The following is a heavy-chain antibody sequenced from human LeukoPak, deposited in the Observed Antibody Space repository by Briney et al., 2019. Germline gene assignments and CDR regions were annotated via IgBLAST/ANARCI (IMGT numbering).Heavy chain of an antibody. Sequence: SQTLSLTCAISGDSVSSNSAAWNWIRQSPSRGLEWLGRTYYRSKWYNDYAVSVKSRISINPDTSKNQFSVQLNSVTPEDTAVYYCARDPLWDSSSRSRRGDCDYWGQGTLVTVSS. CDR1: GDSVSSNSAA. V-gene: IGHV6-1*01. J-gene: IGHJ4*02. CDR3: ARDPLWDSSSRSRRGDCDY. D-gene: IGHD6-13*01. CDR2: TYYRSKWYN.